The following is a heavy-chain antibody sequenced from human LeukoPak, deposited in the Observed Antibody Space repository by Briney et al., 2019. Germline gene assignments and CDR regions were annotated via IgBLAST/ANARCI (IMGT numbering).Heavy chain of an antibody. Sequence: PGGSLRLSCAASGFTFSSYAMHWVRQAPGKGLEWVAVISYDGSNKYYADSVKGRFTISRDNSKNTLYLQMNSLRAEDTAVYYCARGGIYSSSWYGAYWGQGTLVTVSS. D-gene: IGHD6-13*01. J-gene: IGHJ4*02. CDR2: ISYDGSNK. V-gene: IGHV3-30-3*01. CDR3: ARGGIYSSSWYGAY. CDR1: GFTFSSYA.